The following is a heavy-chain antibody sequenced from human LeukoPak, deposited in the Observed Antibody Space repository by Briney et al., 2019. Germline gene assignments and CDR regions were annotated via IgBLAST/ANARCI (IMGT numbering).Heavy chain of an antibody. CDR3: ASRHCSGGGCYFAGADPSDY. J-gene: IGHJ4*01. Sequence: GGSLRLSCAASGFTVSSTYMSWVRQAPGKGLEWVSVIYSGGNIYYIDSVKGRFTISRDTSKNTLYLQMNSLRAEDTAVYFCASRHCSGGGCYFAGADPSDYWGHGTLVTVSS. V-gene: IGHV3-53*01. D-gene: IGHD2-15*01. CDR2: IYSGGNI. CDR1: GFTVSSTY.